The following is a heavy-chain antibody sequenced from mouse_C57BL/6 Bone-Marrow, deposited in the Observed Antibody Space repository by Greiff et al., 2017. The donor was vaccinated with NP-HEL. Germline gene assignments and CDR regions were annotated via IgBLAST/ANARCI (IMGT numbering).Heavy chain of an antibody. V-gene: IGHV1-58*01. CDR1: GYTFTSYG. J-gene: IGHJ4*01. CDR3: AREGTGTIAMDY. Sequence: VQLQESGAELVRPGSSVKMSCKTSGYTFTSYGINWVKQRPGQGLEWIGYIYTGNGYTEYNEKFKGKATLTSDKSSSTAYMQLSSLTSEDSASYFCAREGTGTIAMDYWGQGTSVTVSS. CDR2: IYTGNGYT. D-gene: IGHD4-1*01.